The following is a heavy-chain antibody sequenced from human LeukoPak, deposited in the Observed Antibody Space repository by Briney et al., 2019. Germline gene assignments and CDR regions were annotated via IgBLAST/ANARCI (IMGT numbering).Heavy chain of an antibody. Sequence: GESLKISCKGSGYKFNAYWIAWVRQMPGKGLEWMGIIYPDDTDTRYSPSFQGQVTISADKSVSIAYLQWSSLKASDAAMYYCARPNITSYYDSRGYDAFDVWGQGTMVIVSS. CDR1: GYKFNAYW. D-gene: IGHD3-22*01. CDR3: ARPNITSYYDSRGYDAFDV. V-gene: IGHV5-51*01. CDR2: IYPDDTDT. J-gene: IGHJ3*01.